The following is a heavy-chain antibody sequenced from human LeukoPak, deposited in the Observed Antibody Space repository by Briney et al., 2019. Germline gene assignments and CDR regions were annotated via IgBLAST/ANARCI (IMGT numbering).Heavy chain of an antibody. J-gene: IGHJ2*01. V-gene: IGHV4-30-2*01. CDR3: ARYSSTWPYWYFDL. D-gene: IGHD6-13*01. CDR1: GGSISSGSYS. Sequence: SETLSLTCAVSGGSISSGSYSWGWIRQPPGKGLEWIGYIYYSGSTYYNPSLKGRVTISIDRSKNQFSLKVTSVTAADTAVYYCARYSSTWPYWYFDLWGRGTLVTVSS. CDR2: IYYSGST.